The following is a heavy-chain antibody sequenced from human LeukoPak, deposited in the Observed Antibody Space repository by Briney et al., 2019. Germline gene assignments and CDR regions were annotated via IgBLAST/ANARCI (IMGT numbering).Heavy chain of an antibody. J-gene: IGHJ4*02. V-gene: IGHV3-74*01. CDR2: INSDGSST. Sequence: GGSLRLSCAAPGFTFSSYWMHWVRQAPGKGLVWVSHINSDGSSTNYADSVKGRFTISRDNAKNTLFLQMNSLRAEDTAVYYCAGDLPPKYWGQGTLVTVSS. CDR3: AGDLPPKY. CDR1: GFTFSSYW.